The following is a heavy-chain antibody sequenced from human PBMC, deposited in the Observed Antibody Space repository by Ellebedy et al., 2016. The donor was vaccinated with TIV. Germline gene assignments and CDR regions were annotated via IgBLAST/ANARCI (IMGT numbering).Heavy chain of an antibody. D-gene: IGHD2-15*01. J-gene: IGHJ6*03. CDR1: GFAFGGFC. CDR2: ISTISDDV. Sequence: PGGSLRLSCAASGFAFGGFCMNWVRQAPGKGLEWVSSISTISDDVHHEDSVKGRFTISRDNAKNSIYLQMNNLRPEDTAVYYCARFSRGAPFVDYLYYMDVWGKGTAVTVSS. CDR3: ARFSRGAPFVDYLYYMDV. V-gene: IGHV3-21*01.